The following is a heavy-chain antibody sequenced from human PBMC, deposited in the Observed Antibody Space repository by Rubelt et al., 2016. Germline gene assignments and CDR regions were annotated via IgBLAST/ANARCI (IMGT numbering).Heavy chain of an antibody. CDR3: AREVKAAYAFDI. Sequence: EVHLVESGGGLIQPGGSLRLSCAASGFTVSTNYMSWVRQAPGKGLEWVSVLYSGGSTYYADSVKGQFTISRDNCKSTLDLQRNGLRAEDSAVYYCAREVKAAYAFDIWGQGTMVTVSS. J-gene: IGHJ3*02. D-gene: IGHD6-13*01. V-gene: IGHV3-53*01. CDR2: LYSGGST. CDR1: GFTVSTNY.